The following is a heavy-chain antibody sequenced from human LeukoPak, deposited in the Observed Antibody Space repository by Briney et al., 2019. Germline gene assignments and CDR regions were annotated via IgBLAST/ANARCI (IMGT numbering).Heavy chain of an antibody. CDR2: IYNGGSI. CDR3: ARVSSSWYRYFDY. J-gene: IGHJ4*02. D-gene: IGHD6-13*01. V-gene: IGHV3-66*01. Sequence: GGSLRLSCAASGFTVSSNYMSWVRQAPGKGLEWVSIIYNGGSIYYADSVKGRYTISRDNSKNTLYLQMNSLRVEDTAVYYCARVSSSWYRYFDYWGQGTLVTVSS. CDR1: GFTVSSNY.